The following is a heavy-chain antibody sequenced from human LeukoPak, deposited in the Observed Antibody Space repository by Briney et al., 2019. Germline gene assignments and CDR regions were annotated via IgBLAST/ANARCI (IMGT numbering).Heavy chain of an antibody. D-gene: IGHD2-15*01. V-gene: IGHV4-61*02. CDR3: ARNSCPSGSCYENRGYFDY. Sequence: SETLSLTCTVSGGSISSATYYWSWIRQPAGKGLEWIGRIYTSGSTNYNPSLKSRVTISVNTSKNQFSLKLSSVTAADTAVYYCARNSCPSGSCYENRGYFDYWGQGTLVTVSS. J-gene: IGHJ4*02. CDR2: IYTSGST. CDR1: GGSISSATYY.